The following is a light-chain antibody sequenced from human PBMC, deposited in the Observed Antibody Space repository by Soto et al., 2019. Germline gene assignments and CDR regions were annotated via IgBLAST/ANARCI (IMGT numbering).Light chain of an antibody. CDR1: EGLEYSDGDTY. Sequence: DVVLTQSPLSLPVTLGQPASISCRSSEGLEYSDGDTYLTWFQQRPGQSPRSLIYKVSRRDSGVPDRFSGSDSGTEFTLKISRVEAEDIAFYYCMQATHWPRTFGQGTKLEIK. CDR2: KVS. J-gene: IGKJ2*01. CDR3: MQATHWPRT. V-gene: IGKV2-30*01.